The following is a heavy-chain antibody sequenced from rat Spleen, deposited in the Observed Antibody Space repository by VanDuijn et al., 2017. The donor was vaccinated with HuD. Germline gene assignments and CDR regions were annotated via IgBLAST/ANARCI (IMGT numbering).Heavy chain of an antibody. CDR1: RFTFSNYG. CDR3: ARHGGVRVGNWFAY. J-gene: IGHJ3*01. D-gene: IGHD1-7*01. CDR2: ISYEGSRT. V-gene: IGHV5-19*01. Sequence: EVQLVESGGGLVQPGRSLKLSCAASRFTFSNYGMHWIRQAPTKGLEWVASISYEGSRTYYRDSVKGRFTISRDNAKSTLYLQMDSLRSEDTATYYCARHGGVRVGNWFAYWGQGTLVTVSS.